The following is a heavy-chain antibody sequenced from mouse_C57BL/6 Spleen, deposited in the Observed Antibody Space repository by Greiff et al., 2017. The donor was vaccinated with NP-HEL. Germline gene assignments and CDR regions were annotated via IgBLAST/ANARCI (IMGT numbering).Heavy chain of an antibody. D-gene: IGHD2-4*01. V-gene: IGHV1-15*01. Sequence: QVQLKQSGAELVRPGASVTLSCKASGYTFTDYEMHWVKQTPVHGLEWIGAIDPETGGTAYNQKFKGKAILTADKSSSTAYMELRSLTSEGSSVYYCTITMIKDYFDYGGQGTTLTVSS. J-gene: IGHJ2*01. CDR1: GYTFTDYE. CDR3: TITMIKDYFDY. CDR2: IDPETGGT.